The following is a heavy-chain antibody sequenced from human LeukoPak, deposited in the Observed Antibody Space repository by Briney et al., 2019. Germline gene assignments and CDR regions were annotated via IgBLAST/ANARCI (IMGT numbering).Heavy chain of an antibody. V-gene: IGHV1-2*02. CDR1: GYTFTGYY. CDR3: AGYTSSTSHYYYYYMDV. CDR2: INPNSGGT. Sequence: ASVKVSCKASGYTFTGYYMHWVRQAPGQGLEWMGWINPNSGGTNYAQKFQGRVTMTRDTSISTAYMELSRLRSDDTAVYYCAGYTSSTSHYYYYYMDVWGKGTTVTVSS. D-gene: IGHD2-2*01. J-gene: IGHJ6*03.